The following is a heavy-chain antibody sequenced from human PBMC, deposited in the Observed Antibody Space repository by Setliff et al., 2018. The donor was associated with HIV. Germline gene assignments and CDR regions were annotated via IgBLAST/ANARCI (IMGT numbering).Heavy chain of an antibody. J-gene: IGHJ6*02. CDR3: ARRGDYYYYYAMDF. Sequence: GGSLRLSCTASGFTFSSYWMHWVRQAPGKGLVWVSSINSDGGRTTYADSVKGRLTISRDNAKNSLYLQMNSLRAEDTAVYYCARRGDYYYYYAMDFWGQGTTVTVSS. V-gene: IGHV3-74*03. D-gene: IGHD3-10*01. CDR1: GFTFSSYW. CDR2: INSDGGRT.